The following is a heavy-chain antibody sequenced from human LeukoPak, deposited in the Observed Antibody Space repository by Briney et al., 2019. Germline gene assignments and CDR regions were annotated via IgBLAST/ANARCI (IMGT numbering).Heavy chain of an antibody. CDR3: ASYGDPNDAFDI. CDR1: GYSLTDLS. J-gene: IGHJ3*02. D-gene: IGHD2-21*02. CDR2: FDPDYGET. Sequence: ASVKVSCKVSGYSLTDLSMHWVRQAPGQGLEWMGGFDPDYGETFYAQKLQGRVTMTEDTSADTAYMESSSLRPDDTAVYYCASYGDPNDAFDIWGQGTMVTVSS. V-gene: IGHV1-24*01.